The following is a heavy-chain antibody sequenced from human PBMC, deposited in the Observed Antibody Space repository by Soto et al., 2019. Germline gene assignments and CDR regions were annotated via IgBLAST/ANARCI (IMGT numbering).Heavy chain of an antibody. J-gene: IGHJ4*02. D-gene: IGHD5-18*01. V-gene: IGHV4-34*01. CDR1: GGSFTGYY. CDR2: INHGGST. Sequence: SETLSLTCAVHGGSFTGYYWSWIRQPPGKALEWVGEINHGGSTNYNPSLKSRVTISLDTSRNQFSLKLSSVTAADTAVYYCARELSGYSYGPGEVYWGRGTLVTVYS. CDR3: ARELSGYSYGPGEVY.